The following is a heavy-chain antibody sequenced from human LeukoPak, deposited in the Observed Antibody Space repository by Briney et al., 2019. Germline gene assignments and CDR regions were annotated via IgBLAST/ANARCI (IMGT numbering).Heavy chain of an antibody. Sequence: GGSLRLSCAASGFTFSSYAMSWVRQAPGKGLEWVSAISGSGGSTYYADSVKGRFTISRDNSKNTLYLQMNSLRAEDTAVYYCAKSDCSSTSCYVRGGFDIWGQGTMDTVSS. V-gene: IGHV3-23*01. J-gene: IGHJ3*02. D-gene: IGHD2-2*01. CDR1: GFTFSSYA. CDR2: ISGSGGST. CDR3: AKSDCSSTSCYVRGGFDI.